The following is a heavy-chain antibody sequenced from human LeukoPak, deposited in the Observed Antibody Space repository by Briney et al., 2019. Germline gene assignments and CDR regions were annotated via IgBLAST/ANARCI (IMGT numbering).Heavy chain of an antibody. V-gene: IGHV1-18*01. CDR1: GGTFSSYA. J-gene: IGHJ3*02. CDR2: IGSYNGNT. Sequence: ASVKVSCKASGGTFSSYAISWVRQAPGQGLEWMGWIGSYNGNTNYAEKFQDRVTLTTDTSTSTAYMELRSLRSDDTAVYYCARDRNPWYSSGWYFVHTLDIWGLGTMVTVSS. D-gene: IGHD6-19*01. CDR3: ARDRNPWYSSGWYFVHTLDI.